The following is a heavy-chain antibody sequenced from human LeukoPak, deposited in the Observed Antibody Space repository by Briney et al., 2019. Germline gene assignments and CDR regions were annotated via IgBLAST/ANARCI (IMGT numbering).Heavy chain of an antibody. CDR3: ARHKYSSGWPPEGAFDI. CDR2: IYHSGST. J-gene: IGHJ3*02. CDR1: GYSISSGYY. V-gene: IGHV4-38-2*02. Sequence: SETLSLTCTVSGYSISSGYYWGWIRQPPGKGLEWIGSIYHSGSTYYNPSLKSRATISVDTSKNQFSLKLSSVTAADTAVYYCARHKYSSGWPPEGAFDIWGQGTMVTVSS. D-gene: IGHD6-19*01.